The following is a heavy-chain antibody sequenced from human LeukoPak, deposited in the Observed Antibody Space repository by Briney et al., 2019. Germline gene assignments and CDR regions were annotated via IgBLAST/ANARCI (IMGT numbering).Heavy chain of an antibody. CDR2: IYSGGST. V-gene: IGHV3-66*01. J-gene: IGHJ6*02. CDR1: GFTVSSNY. CDR3: ASTPLPGSYYYYYGMDV. D-gene: IGHD1-14*01. Sequence: GGSLRLSCAASGFTVSSNYMSWVRQAPGKGLEWVSVIYSGGSTYYADSVKGRFTISRDNAKNSLYLQMNSLRDEDTAVYYCASTPLPGSYYYYYGMDVWGQGTTVTVSS.